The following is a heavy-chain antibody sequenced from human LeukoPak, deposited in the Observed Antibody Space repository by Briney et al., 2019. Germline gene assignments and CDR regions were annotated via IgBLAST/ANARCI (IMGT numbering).Heavy chain of an antibody. V-gene: IGHV3-11*04. J-gene: IGHJ4*02. D-gene: IGHD3-10*01. CDR1: GFTFTDVY. CDR2: ISPNSADI. Sequence: GGSLRLSCAASGFTFTDVYMSWIRQSPGKGLEWLAYISPNSADISYADSVKGRFTISRDNAKNSLYLQMNSLRAEDTAVYYCARDRMWFGEFAFDYWGQGTLVTVSS. CDR3: ARDRMWFGEFAFDY.